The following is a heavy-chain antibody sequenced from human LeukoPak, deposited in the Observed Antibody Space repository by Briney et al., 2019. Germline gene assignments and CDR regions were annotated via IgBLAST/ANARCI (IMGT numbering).Heavy chain of an antibody. V-gene: IGHV3-13*01. D-gene: IGHD4-17*01. CDR3: ARSKGDYGDYVFDY. CDR2: IGTAGDT. Sequence: GGSLRLSCAASGFTFSSYNMHWVRQATGKGLEWVSAIGTAGDTYYPGSVKGRFTISRENAKNSLYLQMNSLRAGDTAVYYCARSKGDYGDYVFDYWGQGTLVTVSS. CDR1: GFTFSSYN. J-gene: IGHJ4*02.